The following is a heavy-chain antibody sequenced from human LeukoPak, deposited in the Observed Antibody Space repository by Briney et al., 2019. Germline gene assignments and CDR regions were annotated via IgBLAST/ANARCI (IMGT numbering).Heavy chain of an antibody. CDR3: ARAFSASSSTIDY. D-gene: IGHD6-6*01. J-gene: IGHJ4*02. V-gene: IGHV1-3*01. CDR2: VSGGKGNT. Sequence: ASVKVSCKASGYTFTSYAMNWVRQAPGQGLEWMGWVSGGKGNTKYSEKFQGRITITRDTSATTAYLELSSLRSEDSTVYFCARAFSASSSTIDYWGQGTLVIVSP. CDR1: GYTFTSYA.